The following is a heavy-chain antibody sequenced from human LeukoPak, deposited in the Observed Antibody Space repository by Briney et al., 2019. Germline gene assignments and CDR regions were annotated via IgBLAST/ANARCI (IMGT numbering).Heavy chain of an antibody. Sequence: PGGSLRLSCTASGFTFSDYNMNWVRQAPGKGLEWISSISGLSSYLYYADSVKGRFTISRDNAQNSLFLQMNSLSLDDTAVYYCARADRWGECYFDSWGLGTLVTVSS. D-gene: IGHD2-21*01. CDR1: GFTFSDYN. J-gene: IGHJ4*02. CDR3: ARADRWGECYFDS. V-gene: IGHV3-21*01. CDR2: ISGLSSYL.